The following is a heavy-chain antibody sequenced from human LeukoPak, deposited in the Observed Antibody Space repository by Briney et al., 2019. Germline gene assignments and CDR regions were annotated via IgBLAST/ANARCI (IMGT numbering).Heavy chain of an antibody. V-gene: IGHV1-2*06. J-gene: IGHJ5*02. Sequence: ASVKVSCKASGYTFTGYYMHWVRQAPGQGLEWMGRVNPNSGGTNYAQKFQGRVTMTRDTSISTAYMELSSLRSEDTAVYYCARTDYGGYWFDPWGQGTLVTVSS. D-gene: IGHD4-17*01. CDR1: GYTFTGYY. CDR3: ARTDYGGYWFDP. CDR2: VNPNSGGT.